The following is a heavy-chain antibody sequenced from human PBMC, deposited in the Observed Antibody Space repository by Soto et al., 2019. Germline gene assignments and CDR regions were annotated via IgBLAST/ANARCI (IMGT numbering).Heavy chain of an antibody. CDR1: GFTFSRYW. D-gene: IGHD5-12*01. CDR2: ISYDGSNK. V-gene: IGHV3-30*18. Sequence: PGGSLRLSCAASGFTFSRYWMHWVRQAPGKGLEWVAVISYDGSNKYYADSVKGRLTISRDNSKKTLYLQMNSLRGEDTAVYYCAKDNGSGCDWLRVGDASDIWGQGTMVT. J-gene: IGHJ3*02. CDR3: AKDNGSGCDWLRVGDASDI.